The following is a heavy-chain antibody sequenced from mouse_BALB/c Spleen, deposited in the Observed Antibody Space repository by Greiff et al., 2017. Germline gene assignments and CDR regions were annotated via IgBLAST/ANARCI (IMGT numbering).Heavy chain of an antibody. CDR1: GFSLTSYG. Sequence: VKLMESGPGLVAPSQSLSITCTVSGFSLTSYGVHWVRQPPGKGLEWLGVIWAGGSTNYYSALMSSLSISKDNSKSQVFLKMNSLQTDATAMYYCARDGYGNSHYAMDDWGEGTSVTVSS. J-gene: IGHJ4*01. CDR3: ARDGYGNSHYAMDD. D-gene: IGHD2-10*02. CDR2: IWAGGST. V-gene: IGHV2-9*02.